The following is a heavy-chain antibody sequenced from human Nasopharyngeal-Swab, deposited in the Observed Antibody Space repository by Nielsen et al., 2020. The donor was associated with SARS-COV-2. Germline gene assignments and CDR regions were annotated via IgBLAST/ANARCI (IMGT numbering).Heavy chain of an antibody. J-gene: IGHJ4*02. V-gene: IGHV3-48*03. CDR2: ISSSGRTI. CDR1: GLTFSSYD. Sequence: SWAAAGLTFSSYDMNWVCQAPGKGLEWISYISSSGRTIYYPDSVKGRFTIPRDDGKNSLFLQMNSLKGEGTAVYYCANPHPLDYWGQGTLVTVSS. CDR3: ANPHPLDY.